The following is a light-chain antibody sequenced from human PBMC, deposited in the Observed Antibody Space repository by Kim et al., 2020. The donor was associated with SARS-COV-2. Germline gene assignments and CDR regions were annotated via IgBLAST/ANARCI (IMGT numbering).Light chain of an antibody. CDR3: ASWDDSLKGV. Sequence: PGQQVTISCSGSSSNVGTYTVNSYQQHPGMAPKLRIHSEKQRHSGVPDRFSGSKSGTSASLAISGLQSEDEGDYYCASWDDSLKGVFGGGTQLTVL. V-gene: IGLV1-44*01. CDR2: SEK. CDR1: SSNVGTYT. J-gene: IGLJ2*01.